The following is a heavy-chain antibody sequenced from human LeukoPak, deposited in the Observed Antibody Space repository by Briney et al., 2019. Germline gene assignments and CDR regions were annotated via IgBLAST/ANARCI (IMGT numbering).Heavy chain of an antibody. CDR3: AREPPRIAAQPSPGEPRYNWFDP. CDR2: IIPIFGTA. J-gene: IGHJ5*02. V-gene: IGHV1-69*05. CDR1: GGTFSSYA. D-gene: IGHD6-6*01. Sequence: GASVRVSCKASGGTFSSYAISWVRQAPGQGLEWMGEIIPIFGTANYAQKFQGRVTITTDESTSTAYMELSSLRSEDTAVYYCAREPPRIAAQPSPGEPRYNWFDPWGQGTLVTVSS.